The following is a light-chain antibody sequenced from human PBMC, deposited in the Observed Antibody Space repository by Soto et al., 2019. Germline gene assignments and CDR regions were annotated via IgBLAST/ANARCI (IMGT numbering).Light chain of an antibody. CDR3: QQLNGYQLA. J-gene: IGKJ4*01. CDR1: QAMRTY. CDR2: SAS. Sequence: DIQLTQSPSFLSASVGDTVTITCRASQAMRTYLAWYQQKPGKVPKLLIRSASTLQSGVPPRFSGGGSGTEFTLTISTLQPDDSGIYYCQQLNGYQLAFGGGTNVEIK. V-gene: IGKV1-9*01.